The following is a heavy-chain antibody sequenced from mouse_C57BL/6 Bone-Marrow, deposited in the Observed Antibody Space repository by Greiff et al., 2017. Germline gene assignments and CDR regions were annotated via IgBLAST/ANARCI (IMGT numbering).Heavy chain of an antibody. CDR1: GFTFSDYY. CDR2: INYDGSST. CDR3: ASLDGYYAAWFAY. D-gene: IGHD2-3*01. J-gene: IGHJ3*01. V-gene: IGHV5-16*01. Sequence: EVNVVESEGGLVQPGSSMKLSCTASGFTFSDYYMAWVRQVPEKGLEWVANINYDGSSTYYLDSLKSRFIISRDNAKNILYLQMSSLKSEDTATYYCASLDGYYAAWFAYWGQGTLVTVSA.